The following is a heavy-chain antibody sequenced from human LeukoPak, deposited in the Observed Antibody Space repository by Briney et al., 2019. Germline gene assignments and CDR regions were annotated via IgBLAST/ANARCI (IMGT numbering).Heavy chain of an antibody. D-gene: IGHD6-13*01. CDR1: GFTFSSYW. CDR3: ARVVDRSSSWYEGGLDY. CDR2: INSDGSST. J-gene: IGHJ4*02. V-gene: IGHV3-74*01. Sequence: GGSLRLSCAASGFTFSSYWMHWVRQAPGKGLVWVSRINSDGSSTSYADSVKGRFTISRDNAKNTLYLQMNSLRAEDTAVYYCARVVDRSSSWYEGGLDYWGQGTLVTVSS.